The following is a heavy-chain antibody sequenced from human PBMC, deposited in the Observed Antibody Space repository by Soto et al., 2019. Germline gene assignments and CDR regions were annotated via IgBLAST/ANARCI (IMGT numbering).Heavy chain of an antibody. CDR1: GFTFSILA. CDR2: IDYTGGTT. D-gene: IGHD6-19*01. J-gene: IGHJ4*02. V-gene: IGHV3-23*01. CDR3: AKDASRTSGWYYFDY. Sequence: GGSLRLSCAASGFTFSILAMGWVRQAPGKGLEWVSVIDYTGGTTYYTDSVKGRFIISRDNSKKMLYLQMNSLRAEDTAVYYCAKDASRTSGWYYFDYWGQGALVTVSS.